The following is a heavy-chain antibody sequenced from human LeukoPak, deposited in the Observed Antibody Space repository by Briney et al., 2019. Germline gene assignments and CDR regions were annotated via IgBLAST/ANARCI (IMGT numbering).Heavy chain of an antibody. CDR3: AKGGITMIVVVFDY. V-gene: IGHV3-9*01. CDR1: GFTFDDYA. CDR2: ISWNSGSI. D-gene: IGHD3-22*01. J-gene: IGHJ4*02. Sequence: GRSLRLSCAASGFTFDDYAMHWVRQAPGKGLEWVSGISWNSGSIGYADSVKGRFTISRDNAKNSLYLQMNSLRAEDTALYYCAKGGITMIVVVFDYWGQGTLVTVSS.